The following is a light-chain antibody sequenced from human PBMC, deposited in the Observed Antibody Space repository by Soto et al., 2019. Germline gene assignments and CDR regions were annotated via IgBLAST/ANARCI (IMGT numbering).Light chain of an antibody. Sequence: VLTQSPVTLSLSPGEGATLSCKANQTFNTDLGWYQQKPGQAPRLLIYDASLRATGIPVRFTGSGSGTDFTLTINSLEPEDFAVYYCQQRGKWPRTWAFGQGTKVEVK. V-gene: IGKV3-11*01. J-gene: IGKJ1*01. CDR1: QTFNTD. CDR3: QQRGKWPRTWA. CDR2: DAS.